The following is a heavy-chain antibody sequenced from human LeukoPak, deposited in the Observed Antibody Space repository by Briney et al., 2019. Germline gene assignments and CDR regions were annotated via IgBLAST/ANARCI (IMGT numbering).Heavy chain of an antibody. J-gene: IGHJ4*02. CDR3: ARDRNNYYFDY. D-gene: IGHD1-20*01. CDR2: WNNGRDE. V-gene: IGHV3-33*01. Sequence: GGSQTLSCAASGLTLGIYGMRWVRQAPGKGLEWVATWNNGRDEYYADSVKGRFTVSRDNSNNVVYLHMNSVRAEDTAVYYCARDRNNYYFDYCGQGTQVTVSS. CDR1: GLTLGIYG.